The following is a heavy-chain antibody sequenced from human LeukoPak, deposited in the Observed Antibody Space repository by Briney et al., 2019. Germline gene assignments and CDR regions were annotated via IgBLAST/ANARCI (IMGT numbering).Heavy chain of an antibody. Sequence: PGGSLRLSCAASEFTFSSYNMNWVRQAPGKGLEWVSSISSSSAYIYYADSVKGRFTISRDNAKNSLYLQMNSLRAEDTAVYYCARDFWDYGGDYWGQGTTVTVSS. CDR3: ARDFWDYGGDY. CDR2: ISSSSAYI. J-gene: IGHJ4*02. V-gene: IGHV3-21*04. CDR1: EFTFSSYN. D-gene: IGHD4-23*01.